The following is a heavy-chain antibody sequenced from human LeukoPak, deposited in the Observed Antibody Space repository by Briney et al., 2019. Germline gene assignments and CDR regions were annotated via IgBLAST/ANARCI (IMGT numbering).Heavy chain of an antibody. CDR3: ARVKMVRGVIIYNWFDP. CDR2: IYSGGGT. V-gene: IGHV3-53*01. D-gene: IGHD3-10*01. J-gene: IGHJ5*02. Sequence: PGGSLRLSCAASGYNVSSNYMSWVRQAPGKGLEWVSVIYSGGGTNYADSVKGRFTISRDNSKNTLYLQMNSLRAEDTGVYYCARVKMVRGVIIYNWFDPWGQGTLVTVSS. CDR1: GYNVSSNY.